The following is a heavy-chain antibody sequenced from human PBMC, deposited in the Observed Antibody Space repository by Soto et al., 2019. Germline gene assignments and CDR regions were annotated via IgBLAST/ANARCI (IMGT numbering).Heavy chain of an antibody. J-gene: IGHJ4*02. CDR2: ISAYNGNT. V-gene: IGHV1-18*01. CDR3: PRRGTPIDY. Sequence: QVQLVQSGAEVKKPGASVKVSCKASGYTFTNFGISWVRQAPGQGLEWMGWISAYNGNTNYAQKFQGRVTMTTDTSTSTAHMEVRSLGFYPTAVYHCPRRGTPIDYWGQGTLDTVSS. D-gene: IGHD3-16*01. CDR1: GYTFTNFG.